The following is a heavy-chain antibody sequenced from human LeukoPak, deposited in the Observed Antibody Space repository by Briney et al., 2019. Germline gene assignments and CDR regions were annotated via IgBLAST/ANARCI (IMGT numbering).Heavy chain of an antibody. D-gene: IGHD6-13*01. CDR3: ARDPGAAAGPDY. Sequence: ASVKVSCKASGYTFTGYYMHWVRQAPGQGLEWMGWINPNSGGTNYAQKLQGRVTMTTDTSTSTAYMELRSLRSDDTAVYYCARDPGAAAGPDYWGQGTLVTVSS. CDR1: GYTFTGYY. CDR2: INPNSGGT. J-gene: IGHJ4*02. V-gene: IGHV1-2*02.